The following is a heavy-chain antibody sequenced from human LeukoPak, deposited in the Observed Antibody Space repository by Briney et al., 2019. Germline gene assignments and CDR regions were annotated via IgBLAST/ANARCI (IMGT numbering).Heavy chain of an antibody. CDR1: GFTFSSYG. CDR2: ISYDGSNK. Sequence: GGSLRLSCAASGFTFSSYGMHWVRQAPGKGLEWVAVISYDGSNKYYADSVKGRFTISRDNSKNTLYLQMNSLRAEDTAVYYCARDPKDGYSPYFDYWGQGTLVTVSS. J-gene: IGHJ4*02. D-gene: IGHD5-24*01. CDR3: ARDPKDGYSPYFDY. V-gene: IGHV3-30*03.